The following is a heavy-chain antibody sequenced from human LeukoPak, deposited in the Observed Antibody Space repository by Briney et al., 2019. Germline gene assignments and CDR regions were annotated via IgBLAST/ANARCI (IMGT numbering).Heavy chain of an antibody. Sequence: SETLSLTCTVSGYSISSGYYWGWIRQPPGKGLEWIGSIYHSGSTYYNPSLKSRVTISVDTSKNQFSLKLSSVTAADTAVYYYASVPGTWVDCWGQGTLVTVSS. CDR2: IYHSGST. D-gene: IGHD1-1*01. CDR1: GYSISSGYY. V-gene: IGHV4-38-2*02. J-gene: IGHJ4*02. CDR3: ASVPGTWVDC.